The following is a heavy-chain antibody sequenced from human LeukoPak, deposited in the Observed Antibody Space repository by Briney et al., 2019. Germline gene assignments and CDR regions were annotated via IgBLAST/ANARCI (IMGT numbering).Heavy chain of an antibody. CDR3: ARVTGYMIEDYFDY. V-gene: IGHV4-59*01. CDR1: CRSISSNY. Sequence: SPTLSPTRPVSCRSISSNYWSWIRQPPGKGMEWLGCIYFSESTNYNPSLKRRVTISVNTSKNQFSLKLSSVTAADTAVYYCARVTGYMIEDYFDYWGQGALVTVSS. CDR2: IYFSEST. J-gene: IGHJ4*02. D-gene: IGHD3-22*01.